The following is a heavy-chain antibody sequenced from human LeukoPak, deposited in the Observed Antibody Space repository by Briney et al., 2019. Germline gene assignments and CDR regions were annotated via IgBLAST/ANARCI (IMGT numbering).Heavy chain of an antibody. CDR2: IKQDGSEK. D-gene: IGHD6-6*01. J-gene: IGHJ3*02. CDR1: GFTFSSYW. V-gene: IGHV3-7*01. Sequence: GGSLRLSCAASGFTFSSYWMSWVRQAPGKGLEWVANIKQDGSEKYYVDSVKGRFTISRDNAKNSLYLQMNSLRAEDTAVYYCARVGYSSSGSAFDIWGQGTMVTVSS. CDR3: ARVGYSSSGSAFDI.